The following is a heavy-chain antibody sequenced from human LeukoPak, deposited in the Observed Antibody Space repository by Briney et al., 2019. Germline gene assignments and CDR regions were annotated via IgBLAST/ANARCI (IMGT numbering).Heavy chain of an antibody. CDR1: GGSISSYY. D-gene: IGHD6-6*01. CDR2: IFYSGST. Sequence: SETLSLTCTVSGGSISSYYWSWIRQPPGKGLEWIGYIFYSGSTKYNPSLKSRVTISVDTSKNQFSLKLSSVTAADTAVYYCARGSSSSAHDYWGQGTLVTVAS. J-gene: IGHJ4*02. CDR3: ARGSSSSAHDY. V-gene: IGHV4-59*01.